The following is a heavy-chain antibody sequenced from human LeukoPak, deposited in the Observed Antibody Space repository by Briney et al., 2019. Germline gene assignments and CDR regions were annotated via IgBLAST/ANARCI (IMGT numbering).Heavy chain of an antibody. J-gene: IGHJ6*02. CDR3: AGSTIFGVVIEYYYGMDV. D-gene: IGHD3-3*01. CDR1: GFTFRNYA. Sequence: PGGSLRLSCAASGFTFRNYAMSWVRQAPGKGLEWVSSISGSDGSTYYADSVKGRFTISRDNAKNSLYLQMNSPRAEDTAVYYCAGSTIFGVVIEYYYGMDVWGQGTTVTVSS. V-gene: IGHV3-23*01. CDR2: ISGSDGST.